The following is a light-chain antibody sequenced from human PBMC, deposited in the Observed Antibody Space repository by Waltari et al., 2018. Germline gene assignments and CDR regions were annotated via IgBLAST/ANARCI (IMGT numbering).Light chain of an antibody. J-gene: IGLJ2*01. CDR2: ELS. CDR3: TSYASSNSVV. CDR1: SSHVGGSNY. Sequence: QSALTQPPSASGSPGPSVTLHCTGTSSHVGGSNYVSWYQQHPGKAPKLMIYELSKRPSGVPVRFSGSKSGNTASLTVSGLQAEDEADYYGTSYASSNSVVFGGGTKLTVL. V-gene: IGLV2-8*01.